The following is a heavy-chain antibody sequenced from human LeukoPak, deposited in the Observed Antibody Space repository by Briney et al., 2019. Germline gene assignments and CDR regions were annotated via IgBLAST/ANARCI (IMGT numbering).Heavy chain of an antibody. Sequence: PSETLSLTCAVYGGSFSDYYWTWVRQPPGKGLEWIGEINHRGVTTYYPSLKSRVTISIDTYRNQFSLTMHSLTAADTAVHYRARTVGRTASLSYWGQGTLVTVSS. J-gene: IGHJ4*02. CDR3: ARTVGRTASLSY. D-gene: IGHD4-11*01. CDR2: INHRGVT. V-gene: IGHV4-34*01. CDR1: GGSFSDYY.